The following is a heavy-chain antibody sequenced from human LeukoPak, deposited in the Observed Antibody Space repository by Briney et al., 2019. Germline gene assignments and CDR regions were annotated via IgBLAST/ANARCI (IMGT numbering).Heavy chain of an antibody. CDR2: IYYSGST. CDR3: ARASSGWLLFDY. CDR1: GGSISSYY. V-gene: IGHV4-59*01. Sequence: PSETLSLTCTVSGGSISSYYWSWIRQPPGKGLEWIGYIYYSGSTNYNPSLKSRVTISVDTSKNQFSLKLSSVTAADTAVYYCARASSGWLLFDYWGQGSLVTVSS. D-gene: IGHD6-19*01. J-gene: IGHJ4*02.